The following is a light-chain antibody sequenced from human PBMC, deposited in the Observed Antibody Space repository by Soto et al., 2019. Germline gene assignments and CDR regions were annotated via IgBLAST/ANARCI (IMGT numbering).Light chain of an antibody. J-gene: IGKJ1*01. CDR2: DAS. CDR1: QSISSW. Sequence: DIQMTQSPSTLSASVRDRVTITCRASQSISSWLAWYQQKPGKAPKLLIYDASSLESGVPSRFSGSGSGTKFTLTISSLQPDDFATYYCQQYNSYWTFGQGTKVDIK. CDR3: QQYNSYWT. V-gene: IGKV1-5*01.